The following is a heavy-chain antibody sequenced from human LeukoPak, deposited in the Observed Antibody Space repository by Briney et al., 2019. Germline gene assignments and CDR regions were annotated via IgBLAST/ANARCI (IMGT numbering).Heavy chain of an antibody. CDR1: GGSISSYY. D-gene: IGHD3-10*01. CDR2: IYHSGST. CDR3: ARVYGSGSTFDY. J-gene: IGHJ4*02. V-gene: IGHV4-38-2*02. Sequence: SETLSLTCTVSGGSISSYYWSWIRQPPGKGLEWIGSIYHSGSTYYNPSLKSRVTISVDTSKNQFSLKLSSVTAADTAVYYCARVYGSGSTFDYWGQGTLVTVSS.